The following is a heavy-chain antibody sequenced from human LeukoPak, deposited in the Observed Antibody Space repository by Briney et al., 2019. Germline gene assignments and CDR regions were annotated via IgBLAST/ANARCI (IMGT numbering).Heavy chain of an antibody. J-gene: IGHJ4*02. CDR1: GYSISSGNY. Sequence: SETLSLTCTVSGYSISSGNYWDWIRQPPGKGLEWIGSIYHSGSTYYNPSLKSRVTISVDTSKNQFSLKLSSVTAADTAVYYCARSWGSGSSYYFDYWGQGTLVTVSS. D-gene: IGHD3-10*01. V-gene: IGHV4-38-2*02. CDR2: IYHSGST. CDR3: ARSWGSGSSYYFDY.